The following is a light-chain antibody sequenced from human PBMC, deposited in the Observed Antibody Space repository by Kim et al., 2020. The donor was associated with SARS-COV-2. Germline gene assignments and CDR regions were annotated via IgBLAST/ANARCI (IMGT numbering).Light chain of an antibody. CDR2: GAS. CDR1: QGISNY. V-gene: IGKV1-27*01. J-gene: IGKJ1*01. CDR3: QKYNRAPRT. Sequence: ASLGDRVTITCRASQGISNYLAWYQQKPGKVPKVLIYGASTLQSGVPSRFSGSGSGTDFTLTISSLQPEDVATYYCQKYNRAPRTFGQGTKVDIK.